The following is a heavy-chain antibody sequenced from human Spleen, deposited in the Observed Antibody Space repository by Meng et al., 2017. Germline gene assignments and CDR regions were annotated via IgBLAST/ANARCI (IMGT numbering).Heavy chain of an antibody. CDR1: GFTFSSYA. D-gene: IGHD3-22*01. CDR3: ARDGVHYYDSSGPYYFDY. V-gene: IGHV3-30*04. J-gene: IGHJ4*02. CDR2: ISYDGSNK. Sequence: GGSLRLSCAASGFTFSSYAMHWVRQAPGKGLEWVAVISYDGSNKYYADSVKGRFTISRDNSKNTLYLQMNSLRAEDTAVYYCARDGVHYYDSSGPYYFDYWGQGTLVTVSS.